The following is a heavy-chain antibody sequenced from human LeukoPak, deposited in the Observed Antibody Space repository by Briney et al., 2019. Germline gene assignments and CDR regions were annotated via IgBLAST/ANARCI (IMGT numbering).Heavy chain of an antibody. CDR3: ARESAYGDYGIGWFDP. J-gene: IGHJ5*02. CDR2: IYHSGST. CDR1: GYSISSGYY. V-gene: IGHV4-38-2*02. Sequence: KPSETLSLTCAVSGYSISSGYYWGWIRQPPGKGLEWIGSIYHSGSTYYNPSLKSRVTISVDTSKNQFSLKLSSVTAADTAVYYCARESAYGDYGIGWFDPWGQGTLVTVSS. D-gene: IGHD4-17*01.